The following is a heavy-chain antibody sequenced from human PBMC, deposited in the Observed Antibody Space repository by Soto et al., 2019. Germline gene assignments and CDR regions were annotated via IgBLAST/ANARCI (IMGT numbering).Heavy chain of an antibody. V-gene: IGHV1-18*01. Sequence: ASVKVSCKASGYTFTSYGISWVRQAPGQGLEWMGWISAYNGNTNYAQKLQGRVTMTTDTSTSTAYMELRSLRSDDTAVYYCARSRMYYYDSGGYAFDIWGQGTMVTVSS. J-gene: IGHJ3*02. D-gene: IGHD3-22*01. CDR3: ARSRMYYYDSGGYAFDI. CDR1: GYTFTSYG. CDR2: ISAYNGNT.